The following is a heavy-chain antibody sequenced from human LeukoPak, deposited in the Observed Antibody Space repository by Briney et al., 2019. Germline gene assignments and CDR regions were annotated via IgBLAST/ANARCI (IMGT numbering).Heavy chain of an antibody. CDR3: AASPKKRYFDY. CDR1: GYTFTGYY. Sequence: ASVKVSCKASGYTFTGYYMHWVRQAPGQGLEWMGWINPNSGGTNYAQKFQERVTITRDMSTSTAYMELSSLRSEDTAVYYCAASPKKRYFDYWGQGTLVTVSS. CDR2: INPNSGGT. J-gene: IGHJ4*02. V-gene: IGHV1-2*02.